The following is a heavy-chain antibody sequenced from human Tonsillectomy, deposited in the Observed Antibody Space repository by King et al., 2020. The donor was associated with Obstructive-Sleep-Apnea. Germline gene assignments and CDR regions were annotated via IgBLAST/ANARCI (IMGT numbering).Heavy chain of an antibody. CDR2: IRYDESKE. J-gene: IGHJ4*02. D-gene: IGHD3-9*01. Sequence: VQLVESGGGVVQPGGSLRLSCSASGFTFSNYGMHWVRQAPGKGLEWGAFIRYDESKEYYSDSVEGRFTISRDNSKNTLYLQMNSLRAEDMAVYYCAKEPYDILTGYYEVNYFDYWGQGTLVIVSS. CDR3: AKEPYDILTGYYEVNYFDY. CDR1: GFTFSNYG. V-gene: IGHV3-30*02.